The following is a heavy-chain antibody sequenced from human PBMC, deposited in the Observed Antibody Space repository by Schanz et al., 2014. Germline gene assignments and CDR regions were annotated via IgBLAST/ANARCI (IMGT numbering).Heavy chain of an antibody. CDR2: INPTTGNP. Sequence: QVQLVQSGAEVKKPGASVKVSCKASGYTFSSYGITWVRQAPGQGLEWMGWINPTTGNPGYAQGFTGRFVFSFDTSVSTAYLQISGLKAEDTAVYYCARARYGLDVWGQGTTVTDSS. CDR3: ARARYGLDV. V-gene: IGHV7-4-1*02. CDR1: GYTFSSYG. J-gene: IGHJ6*02.